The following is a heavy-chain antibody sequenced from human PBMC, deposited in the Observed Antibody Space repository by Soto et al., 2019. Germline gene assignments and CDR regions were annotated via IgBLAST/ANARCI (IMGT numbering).Heavy chain of an antibody. V-gene: IGHV3-23*01. CDR3: AREGGYYYDSSGYYSLGAFDI. J-gene: IGHJ3*02. Sequence: GGSLRLSCAASGFTFSSYATSWVRQAPGKGLEWISSISDTGGNTYYADSMKGRFTISRDNSKNTLYLQMNSLRAEDTAVYYCAREGGYYYDSSGYYSLGAFDIWGQGTMVTVSS. CDR2: ISDTGGNT. D-gene: IGHD3-22*01. CDR1: GFTFSSYA.